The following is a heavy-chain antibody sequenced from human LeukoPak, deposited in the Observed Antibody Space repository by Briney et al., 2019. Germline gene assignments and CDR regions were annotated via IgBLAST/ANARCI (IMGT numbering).Heavy chain of an antibody. CDR2: ISSSSSTI. CDR1: GFTFGSYS. CDR3: ARRLTAAYTYYYYYYYMDV. Sequence: GGSLRLSCAASGFTFGSYSMNWVRQAPGKGLEWVSYISSSSSTIYYAASVKGRFTISRDNAKNSLYLQMNSLRAEDTAVYYCARRLTAAYTYYYYYYYMDVWGKGTTVTISS. D-gene: IGHD3-16*01. V-gene: IGHV3-48*04. J-gene: IGHJ6*03.